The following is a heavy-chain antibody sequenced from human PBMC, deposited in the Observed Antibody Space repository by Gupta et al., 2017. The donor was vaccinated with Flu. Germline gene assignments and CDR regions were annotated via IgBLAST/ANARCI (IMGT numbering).Heavy chain of an antibody. J-gene: IGHJ6*03. Sequence: QAPGQGLEYLVRIHPNTGYTHYAQKFRGRVTITRDTSLSTAYMELNTLASDDTAVYYCARDRAYNWTPYYMDVWGSGTTVTVSS. CDR3: ARDRAYNWTPYYMDV. CDR2: IHPNTGYT. V-gene: IGHV1-2*06. D-gene: IGHD1-20*01.